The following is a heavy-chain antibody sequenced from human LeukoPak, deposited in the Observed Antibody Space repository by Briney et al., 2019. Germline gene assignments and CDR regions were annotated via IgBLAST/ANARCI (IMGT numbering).Heavy chain of an antibody. CDR2: IYHSGST. J-gene: IGHJ4*02. Sequence: KPSETLSLTCTVSGYSISSGYYWGWIRQPPGKGLEWIGSIYHSGSTYYNPSLKSRVTISVDTSKNQFSLKLSSVTAADTAVYYCASSSPGIAVAGRGLQYFDHWGQGTLVTVSS. CDR1: GYSISSGYY. D-gene: IGHD6-19*01. V-gene: IGHV4-38-2*02. CDR3: ASSSPGIAVAGRGLQYFDH.